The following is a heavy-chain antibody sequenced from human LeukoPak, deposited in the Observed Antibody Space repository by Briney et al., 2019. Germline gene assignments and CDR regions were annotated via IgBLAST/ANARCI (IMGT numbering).Heavy chain of an antibody. Sequence: ASVKVSCKASGYTFTSYDINWVRQATGQGLEWMGWMNPNSGNTGYAQKLQGRVTMTTDTSTSTAYMELRSLRSDDTAVYYCARATYYYGSGSPTYFDYWGQGTLVTVSS. CDR3: ARATYYYGSGSPTYFDY. D-gene: IGHD3-10*01. CDR1: GYTFTSYD. CDR2: MNPNSGNT. J-gene: IGHJ4*02. V-gene: IGHV1-8*01.